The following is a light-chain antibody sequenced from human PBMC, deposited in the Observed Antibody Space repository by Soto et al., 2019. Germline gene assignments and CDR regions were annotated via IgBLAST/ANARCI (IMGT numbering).Light chain of an antibody. CDR3: LQYNSYPWT. Sequence: DIQMTQSPSTLSASVGDRVTITCRASQSINGWLAWYQQKPGKAPKLLIYKASSLESGVPSRFSGSGSGTEFTLTISSLQPDDFATYYCLQYNSYPWTFGQGTKVDIK. V-gene: IGKV1-5*03. CDR2: KAS. CDR1: QSINGW. J-gene: IGKJ1*01.